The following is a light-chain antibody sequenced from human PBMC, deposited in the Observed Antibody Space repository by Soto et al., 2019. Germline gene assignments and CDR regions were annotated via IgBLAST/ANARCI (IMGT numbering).Light chain of an antibody. CDR2: DVT. Sequence: QSVLTQPASVSGSLGQSITISCTGTSSDVGRYNYVSWYQHHPGTAPKLMIYDVTNRPSGVSDRFSGSKSGNTASLTISGLQAEDEADYYCSSFTRSGSEVVFGGGTQLTVL. J-gene: IGLJ2*01. V-gene: IGLV2-14*03. CDR1: SSDVGRYNY. CDR3: SSFTRSGSEVV.